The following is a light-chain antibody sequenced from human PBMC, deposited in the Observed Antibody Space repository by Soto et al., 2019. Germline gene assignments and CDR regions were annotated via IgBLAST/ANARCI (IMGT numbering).Light chain of an antibody. CDR3: AVWDDGLSGWV. CDR1: SSNIGNNF. V-gene: IGLV1-47*02. J-gene: IGLJ3*02. CDR2: ANT. Sequence: QSVLTQPPSASGTPGQSVTISCSGNSSNIGNNFVFWYHQVPGTAPVLLIYANTQRSSGVPDRVSGSKSGTSASLAISGLRDDDEGDYYCAVWDDGLSGWVLGGGTKLTVL.